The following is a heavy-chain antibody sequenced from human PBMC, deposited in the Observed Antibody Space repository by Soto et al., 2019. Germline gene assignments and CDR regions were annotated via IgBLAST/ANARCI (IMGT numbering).Heavy chain of an antibody. Sequence: SETLSLTCTVSGGSISSSSYYWGWIRQPPXKGLEWIGSIYYSGSTYYNPSLKSRVTISVNTSKNQFSLKLSSVTAADTAVYYCARLGSGCSGGSCYPDAFDIWGQGTMVTVSS. CDR2: IYYSGST. CDR1: GGSISSSSYY. J-gene: IGHJ3*02. D-gene: IGHD2-15*01. V-gene: IGHV4-39*01. CDR3: ARLGSGCSGGSCYPDAFDI.